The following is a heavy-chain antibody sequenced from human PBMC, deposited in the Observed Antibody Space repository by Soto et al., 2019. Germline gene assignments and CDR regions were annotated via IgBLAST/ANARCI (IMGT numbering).Heavy chain of an antibody. CDR3: AKDGALGYCSGGSCYLGRNWFDP. CDR1: GFTFSSYA. CDR2: ISGSGGST. J-gene: IGHJ5*02. V-gene: IGHV3-23*01. Sequence: PGGSLRLSCAASGFTFSSYAMSWVRQAPGKGLEWVSAISGSGGSTYYADSVKGRFTISRDNSKNTLYLQMNSLRAEDTAVYYCAKDGALGYCSGGSCYLGRNWFDPWGQGTLVTVSS. D-gene: IGHD2-15*01.